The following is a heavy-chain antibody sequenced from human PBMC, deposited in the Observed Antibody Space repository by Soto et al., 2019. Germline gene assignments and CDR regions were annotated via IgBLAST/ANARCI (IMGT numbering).Heavy chain of an antibody. D-gene: IGHD3-9*01. CDR2: IYPGDSDT. Sequence: PGESLKISCKGSGYTFATHWIAWVRQMPGKGLKWMGIIYPGDSDTRYSPSFQGQVTISADKSFSTAYLQWSSLKASDTAIYFCARLELTGLDNWGQGTPVTVSS. V-gene: IGHV5-51*01. CDR1: GYTFATHW. J-gene: IGHJ4*02. CDR3: ARLELTGLDN.